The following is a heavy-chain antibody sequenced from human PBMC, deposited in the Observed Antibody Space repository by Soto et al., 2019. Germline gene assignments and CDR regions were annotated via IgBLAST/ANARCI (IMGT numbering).Heavy chain of an antibody. V-gene: IGHV3-30*03. D-gene: IGHD2-15*01. J-gene: IGHJ3*02. CDR2: ISHDGNKE. CDR3: ARPPCSGGSCYGIVDDAFDI. Sequence: GGSLRLSCAASGFTFSNYGIHWVRQAPGKGLEWVAVISHDGNKEYYADSVKGRFTVSRDNSKNTLYLQMNSLRAEDTAVYYCARPPCSGGSCYGIVDDAFDIWGQGTMVTVSS. CDR1: GFTFSNYG.